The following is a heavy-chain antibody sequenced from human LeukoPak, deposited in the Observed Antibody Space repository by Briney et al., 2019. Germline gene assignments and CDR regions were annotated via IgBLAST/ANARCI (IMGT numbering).Heavy chain of an antibody. CDR2: LYSGGGM. V-gene: IGHV3-66*01. Sequence: QPGGSLRLSCVASGFSFSSNYMRWVRQAPGRGLEWVSALYSGGGMFYSDSVKGRSSISRDNFNNTLYLEMNSLRAEDTAVYYCAREKVDIMSTPETYYYYYGMDVWGQGTTVTVSS. D-gene: IGHD3-3*01. J-gene: IGHJ6*02. CDR1: GFSFSSNY. CDR3: AREKVDIMSTPETYYYYYGMDV.